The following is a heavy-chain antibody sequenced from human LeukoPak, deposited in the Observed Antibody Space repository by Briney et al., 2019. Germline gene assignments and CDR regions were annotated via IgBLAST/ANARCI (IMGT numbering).Heavy chain of an antibody. Sequence: SETLSLTCTVSGHSISSYYWNWLRQPPGKGLEWIGYIYYTGSTNCNPSLKSRVTMSVDTSKIQFSLKLNSVTAADTAVYYCARGLRSSSWFFDYWGQGTLVTVSS. V-gene: IGHV4-59*01. J-gene: IGHJ4*02. CDR3: ARGLRSSSWFFDY. CDR2: IYYTGST. CDR1: GHSISSYY. D-gene: IGHD6-13*01.